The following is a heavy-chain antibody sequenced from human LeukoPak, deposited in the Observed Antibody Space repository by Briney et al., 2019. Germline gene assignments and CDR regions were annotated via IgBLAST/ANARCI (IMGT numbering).Heavy chain of an antibody. CDR1: GGSISSYY. V-gene: IGHV4-4*07. D-gene: IGHD3-16*01. J-gene: IGHJ6*03. CDR3: ARETSQKGAHYMDV. Sequence: KTSETLSLTCTVSGGSISSYYWSWIRQPAGKGLEWIGRIFSSGSSNNNPSLKSRVTISVDTSKNQFSLKLSSVTAADTAVYYCARETSQKGAHYMDVWGKGTTITISS. CDR2: IFSSGSS.